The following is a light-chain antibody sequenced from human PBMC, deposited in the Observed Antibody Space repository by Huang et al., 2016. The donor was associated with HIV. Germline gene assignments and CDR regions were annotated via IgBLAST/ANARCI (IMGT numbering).Light chain of an antibody. CDR1: QGISNA. Sequence: DIQMAQSPSYLSSSVGDRVTIYCRASQGISNALAWYQHKPGKAPKLLLFAAARLESGVSSRFIGCGSGTYYTLTISCLQPEDFATYYCQQYYSNPRTFGQGTQVEI. J-gene: IGKJ1*01. V-gene: IGKV1-NL1*01. CDR2: AAA. CDR3: QQYYSNPRT.